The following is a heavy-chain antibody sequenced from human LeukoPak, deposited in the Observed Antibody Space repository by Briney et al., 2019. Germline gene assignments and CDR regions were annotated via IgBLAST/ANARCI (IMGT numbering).Heavy chain of an antibody. CDR3: ASTSGWYEPIDY. D-gene: IGHD6-19*01. CDR2: ISYDGSNK. Sequence: PGGSLRLSCVASGFSFSRYSMHWVRQAPGKGLEWVAVISYDGSNKYYADSVKGRITISRDNSKNTLFLQMNSLRAEDTAVYYCASTSGWYEPIDYWGQGTLVTVSS. J-gene: IGHJ4*02. V-gene: IGHV3-30-3*01. CDR1: GFSFSRYS.